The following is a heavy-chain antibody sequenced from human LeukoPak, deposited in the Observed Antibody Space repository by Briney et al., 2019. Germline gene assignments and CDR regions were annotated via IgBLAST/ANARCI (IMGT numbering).Heavy chain of an antibody. CDR1: GYAFTSYG. CDR3: ARDHRSGDAFDI. D-gene: IGHD6-19*01. J-gene: IGHJ3*02. CDR2: ISAYNGNT. Sequence: ASVKVSCKASGYAFTSYGISWVRQAPGQGLEWMGWISAYNGNTNYAQKLQGRVTMTTDTSTSTAYMELRSLRSDDTAVYYCARDHRSGDAFDIWGQGTMVTVSS. V-gene: IGHV1-18*01.